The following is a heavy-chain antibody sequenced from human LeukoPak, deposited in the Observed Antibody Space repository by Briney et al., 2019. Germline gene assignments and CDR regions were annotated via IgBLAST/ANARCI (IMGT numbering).Heavy chain of an antibody. CDR3: ARSTTTVTWWFDL. CDR1: GGSISSGGSY. Sequence: SETLSLTCTVSGGSISSGGSYWSWIRQHPGTGLEWIGYIYYSGSTYYNPSLKSRVTISVDTSKNQFSLKLSSVTAADTAVYYCARSTTTVTWWFDLWGRGTLVTVSS. D-gene: IGHD4-17*01. V-gene: IGHV4-31*03. J-gene: IGHJ2*01. CDR2: IYYSGST.